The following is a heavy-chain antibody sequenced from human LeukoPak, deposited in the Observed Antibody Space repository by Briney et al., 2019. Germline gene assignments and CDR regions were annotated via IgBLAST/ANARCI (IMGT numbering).Heavy chain of an antibody. D-gene: IGHD6-13*01. CDR3: ASTGYSSSWFGAGNWFDP. CDR2: INHSGST. Sequence: SETLSLTCAVYGGSFSGYYWSWIRQPPGKGLEWIGEINHSGSTNYNPSLKRRVTIPVDTSKNQFSLKLSSVTAADTAVYYCASTGYSSSWFGAGNWFDPWGQGPLVPVSS. V-gene: IGHV4-34*01. J-gene: IGHJ5*02. CDR1: GGSFSGYY.